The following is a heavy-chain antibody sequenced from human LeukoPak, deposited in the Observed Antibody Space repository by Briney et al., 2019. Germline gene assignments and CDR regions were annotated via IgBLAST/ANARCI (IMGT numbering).Heavy chain of an antibody. V-gene: IGHV4-34*01. CDR3: ARAPFYYGSGSHYNPHYYGMDV. Sequence: SETLSLTCAVYGASFSGSHWSWIRQPPGKGLEWIGEINHSGSTNYNPSLKSRVTISVDTSKIQFSLKLSSVTAADTAVYYCARAPFYYGSGSHYNPHYYGMDVWGQGTTVTVSS. CDR2: INHSGST. J-gene: IGHJ6*02. D-gene: IGHD3-10*01. CDR1: GASFSGSH.